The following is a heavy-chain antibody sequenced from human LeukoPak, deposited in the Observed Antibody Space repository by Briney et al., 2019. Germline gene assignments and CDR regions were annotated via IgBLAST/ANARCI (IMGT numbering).Heavy chain of an antibody. CDR1: GNYW. Sequence: PGGSLRLSCAASGNYWMHWVRQVPGKGLVWVSHINSDGSWTSYADSVKGRFTISRDNAKNSLYLQMNSLRDEDTAVYYCARERAAAGKTFDYWGQGTLVTVSS. D-gene: IGHD6-13*01. CDR3: ARERAAAGKTFDY. CDR2: INSDGSWT. J-gene: IGHJ4*02. V-gene: IGHV3-74*01.